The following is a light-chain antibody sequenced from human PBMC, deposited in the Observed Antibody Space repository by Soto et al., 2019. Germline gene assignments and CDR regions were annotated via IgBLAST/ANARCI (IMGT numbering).Light chain of an antibody. CDR3: QHNNNWPPEGT. Sequence: EVVVTQSPATLSVSPGESVTLSCRASQSIGSNLAWYQHLPGQAPRLLMYSASLSATGIPARFSGSGSGTPVTLTISSLKSEDFGIYYCQHNNNWPPEGTVGPGTRVDVK. CDR1: QSIGSN. J-gene: IGKJ3*01. CDR2: SAS. V-gene: IGKV3-15*01.